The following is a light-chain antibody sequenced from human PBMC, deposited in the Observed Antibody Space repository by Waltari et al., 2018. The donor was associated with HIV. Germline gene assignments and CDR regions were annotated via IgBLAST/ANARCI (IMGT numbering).Light chain of an antibody. CDR3: QQYYSSPRK. J-gene: IGKJ1*01. CDR2: WAS. V-gene: IGKV4-1*01. Sequence: DIVITQSPVSLPVSLGERATLNCKSSQTLLYRSHNENLLAWYPQTPGQPPKLLIYWASTRDSGVPDRFSGSGSGTDFSLTISSLQAEAVAVYYCQQYYSSPRKFGQGTKVEIK. CDR1: QTLLYRSHNENL.